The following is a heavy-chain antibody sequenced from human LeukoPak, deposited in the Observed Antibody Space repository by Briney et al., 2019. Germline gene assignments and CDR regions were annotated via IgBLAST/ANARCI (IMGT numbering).Heavy chain of an antibody. CDR3: AIATGYCSGGSCYRWFDP. CDR1: GRPISMRSYY. V-gene: IGHV4-61*02. Sequence: SETLSLTCTVSGRPISMRSYYWSWIRQPAGKGLEWIGRIYTSGSTNYNPSLKSRVTISVDTSKDQFSLKLSSVTAADEAVYYCAIATGYCSGGSCYRWFDPWGQGTLVTVSS. D-gene: IGHD2-15*01. J-gene: IGHJ5*02. CDR2: IYTSGST.